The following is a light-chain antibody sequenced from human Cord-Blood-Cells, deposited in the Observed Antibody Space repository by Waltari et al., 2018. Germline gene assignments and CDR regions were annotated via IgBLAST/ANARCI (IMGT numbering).Light chain of an antibody. CDR1: LSVSSY. Sequence: ELVLTQSPATLALSPGERDSLSCRSSLSVSSYFAWYQQKPGQAPRLLIYDASNRATGIPARFSVSGSGTDFTLTISGLEPEDFAVYYCQQRSDWITFGQGTRLEIK. CDR2: DAS. CDR3: QQRSDWIT. V-gene: IGKV3-11*01. J-gene: IGKJ5*01.